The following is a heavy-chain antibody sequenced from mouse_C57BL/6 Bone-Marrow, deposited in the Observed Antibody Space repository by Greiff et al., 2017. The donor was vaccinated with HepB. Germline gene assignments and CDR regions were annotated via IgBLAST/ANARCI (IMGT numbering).Heavy chain of an antibody. CDR2: IYPGDGDT. J-gene: IGHJ3*01. CDR1: GYAFSSYW. Sequence: VKLQESGAELVKPGASVKISCKASGYAFSSYWMNWVKQRPGKGLEWIGQIYPGDGDTNYNGKFKGKATLTADKSSSTAYMQLSSLTSEDSAVYFCARAADGNYLFAYWGQGTLVTVSA. V-gene: IGHV1-80*01. CDR3: ARAADGNYLFAY. D-gene: IGHD2-1*01.